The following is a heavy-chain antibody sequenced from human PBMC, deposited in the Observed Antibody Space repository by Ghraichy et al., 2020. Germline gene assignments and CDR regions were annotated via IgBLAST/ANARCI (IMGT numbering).Heavy chain of an antibody. CDR3: ARGPPQEAYFDL. V-gene: IGHV1-18*01. CDR1: GYTFSSYG. CDR2: INTYKPNT. J-gene: IGHJ2*01. Sequence: ASVKVSCKASGYTFSSYGISWVRQAPGQGLEWMGWINTYKPNTNYAQNLQGRVTMTTDTSTSTAYMELRSLRSDDTAVYYCARGPPQEAYFDLWGRGTLVTVSS.